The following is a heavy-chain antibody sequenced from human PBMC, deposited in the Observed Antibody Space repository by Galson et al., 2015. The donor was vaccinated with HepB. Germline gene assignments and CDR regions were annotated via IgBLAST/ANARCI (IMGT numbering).Heavy chain of an antibody. D-gene: IGHD2/OR15-2a*01. CDR1: GFTFSDYY. J-gene: IGHJ4*02. V-gene: IGHV3-11*01. Sequence: SLRLSCAVSGFTFSDYYMSWIRQAPGKGLEWLSYITNSGRSASYADSVKGRFTISMDNAKNSLYLEMNSLRAEDTAVYYCARESRGNYFTFDYWGQGTLVTVSS. CDR2: ITNSGRSA. CDR3: ARESRGNYFTFDY.